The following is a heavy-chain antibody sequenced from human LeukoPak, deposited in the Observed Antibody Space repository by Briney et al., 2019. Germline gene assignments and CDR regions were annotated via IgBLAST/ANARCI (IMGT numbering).Heavy chain of an antibody. D-gene: IGHD3-10*01. CDR1: GYTFTSYG. CDR3: ARDGSGSYYRNRYFDY. CDR2: ISAYNGNT. Sequence: EASVKVSCKASGYTFTSYGISWVRQAPGQGLEWMAWISAYNGNTNYAQKLQGRVTMTTDTSTSTAYMELRSLGSDDTAVYYCARDGSGSYYRNRYFDYWGQGTLVTVSS. V-gene: IGHV1-18*01. J-gene: IGHJ4*02.